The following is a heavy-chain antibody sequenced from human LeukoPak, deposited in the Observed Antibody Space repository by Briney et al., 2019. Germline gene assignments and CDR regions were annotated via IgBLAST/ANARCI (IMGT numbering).Heavy chain of an antibody. CDR1: GGTFSSYA. V-gene: IGHV1-69*05. D-gene: IGHD2-15*01. J-gene: IGHJ5*02. CDR3: AREGVVDGLNWFDP. Sequence: SVKVSCKASGGTFSSYAISWVRRAPGQGLEWMGRITPIFGTANYAQKFQGRVTITTDESTSTAYMELSSLRSEDTAVYYCAREGVVDGLNWFDPWGQGTLVTVSS. CDR2: ITPIFGTA.